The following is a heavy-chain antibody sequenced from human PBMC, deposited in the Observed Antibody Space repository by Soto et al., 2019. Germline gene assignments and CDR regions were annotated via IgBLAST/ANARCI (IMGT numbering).Heavy chain of an antibody. CDR2: VNPSGGST. Sequence: GASVKVSCKASGYTFTSYSMHWVRQTPGQGLEWMGIVNPSGGSTNYAQNFQGRVTMTRDTSTSTVYMELSSLTSEDTAVYYCARIGSSTSYYYYGMDVWGQGTTVTVSS. CDR1: GYTFTSYS. J-gene: IGHJ6*02. V-gene: IGHV1-46*01. D-gene: IGHD1-26*01. CDR3: ARIGSSTSYYYYGMDV.